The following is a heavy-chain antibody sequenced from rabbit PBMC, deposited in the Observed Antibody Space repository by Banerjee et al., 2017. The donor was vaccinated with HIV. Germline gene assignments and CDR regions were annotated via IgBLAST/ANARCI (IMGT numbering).Heavy chain of an antibody. CDR3: ARSNYNSGSNL. CDR1: GFSFSTNYY. V-gene: IGHV1S43*01. J-gene: IGHJ4*01. Sequence: QSLEESGGDLVKPVASLTLTCTASGFSFSTNYYMCWVRQAPGKGLEWIACIYAGDGSTYYASWVNGRFSISRSTSLNTVDLKMTSLTAADTATYFCARSNYNSGSNLWGPGTLVTVS. D-gene: IGHD4-1*01. CDR2: IYAGDGST.